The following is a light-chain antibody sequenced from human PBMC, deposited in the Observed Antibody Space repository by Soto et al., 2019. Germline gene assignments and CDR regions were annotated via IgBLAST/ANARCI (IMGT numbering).Light chain of an antibody. CDR2: GAY. CDR1: QVIGNY. J-gene: IGKJ2*01. Sequence: DIQMTQSPSSLSASVGDRVTITCRASQVIGNYLAWYQQKPGKVPKLLIYGAYTLQSGVPSRFSGSGSGTDFTLTISSLQPEDVAIYYCQKYNSVPYTFGQGTKLEIK. CDR3: QKYNSVPYT. V-gene: IGKV1-27*01.